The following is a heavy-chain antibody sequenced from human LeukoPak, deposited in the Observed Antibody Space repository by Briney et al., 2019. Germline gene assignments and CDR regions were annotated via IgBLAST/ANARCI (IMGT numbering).Heavy chain of an antibody. V-gene: IGHV3-7*03. D-gene: IGHD6-13*01. CDR1: GFTFSHSA. CDR3: ARHRCPSS. J-gene: IGHJ3*01. Sequence: PGGSLRLSCAASGFTFSHSAMSWVRQAPGKGLEWVANINEDGSENHYVDSVKGRFTISRDNAKNSLYLQMNSLRAEDTAIYYCARHRCPSSWDPGTVVTVSS. CDR2: INEDGSEN.